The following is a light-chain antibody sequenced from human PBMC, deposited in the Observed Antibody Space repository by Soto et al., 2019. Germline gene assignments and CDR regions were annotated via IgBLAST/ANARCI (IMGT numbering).Light chain of an antibody. CDR2: GNS. J-gene: IGLJ2*01. V-gene: IGLV1-40*01. CDR1: TSNIGAGYD. Sequence: QSVLTQPPSVSGAPGQRVTISRTGSTSNIGAGYDVHWYQQLPGTAPKLLVYGNSNRPSGVPDRFSGSKSGTSASLAITGLQAEDEADHYCQYYDSSLSGPVVFGGGTKLTVL. CDR3: QYYDSSLSGPVV.